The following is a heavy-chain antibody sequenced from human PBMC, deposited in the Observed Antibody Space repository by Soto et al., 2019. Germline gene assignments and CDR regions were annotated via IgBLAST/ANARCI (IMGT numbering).Heavy chain of an antibody. Sequence: QLQLQESGPGLVKPSETLSLTCTVSGGSISSSSYYWGWIRQPPGKGLEWIGSIYYSGSTYYNPSLKSRVTISVDTSKNQFSLKLSSVTAADTAVYYCARLHGGNSVSRYWGQGTLVTVSS. J-gene: IGHJ4*02. CDR1: GGSISSSSYY. V-gene: IGHV4-39*01. CDR2: IYYSGST. D-gene: IGHD2-21*02. CDR3: ARLHGGNSVSRY.